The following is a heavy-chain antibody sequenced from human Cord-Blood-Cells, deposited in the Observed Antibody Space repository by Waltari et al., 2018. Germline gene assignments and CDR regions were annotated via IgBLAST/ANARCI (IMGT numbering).Heavy chain of an antibody. CDR2: IYYSVST. D-gene: IGHD1-1*01. CDR1: DGSTSSSSYY. V-gene: IGHV4-39*01. J-gene: IGHJ4*02. Sequence: QLQLQESCPGLVKPSETLSLTCSVSDGSTSSSSYYWGWIRQHPGKGVERIGSIYYSVSTYYDPSLKSRVTISVDTSKNQFSLKLSSVSAADAAVYYCARKGWMYNPPIGFDYWGQGTLVTVSS. CDR3: ARKGWMYNPPIGFDY.